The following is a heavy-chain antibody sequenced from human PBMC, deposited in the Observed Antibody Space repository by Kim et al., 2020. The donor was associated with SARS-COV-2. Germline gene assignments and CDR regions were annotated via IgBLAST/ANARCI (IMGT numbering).Heavy chain of an antibody. V-gene: IGHV3-49*03. Sequence: GGSLRLSCTASGFTFGDYAMSWFRQAPGKGLEWVGFIRSKAHGGTTEYAASVKGRFTISRDDSKSIAYLQMNSLKTEDTAVYYCTRDEGTTVVTQPDYWGQGTLVTVSS. CDR1: GFTFGDYA. CDR2: IRSKAHGGTT. CDR3: TRDEGTTVVTQPDY. J-gene: IGHJ4*02. D-gene: IGHD4-17*01.